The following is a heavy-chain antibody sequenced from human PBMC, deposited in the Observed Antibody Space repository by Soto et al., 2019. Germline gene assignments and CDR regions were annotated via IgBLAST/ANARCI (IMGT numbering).Heavy chain of an antibody. J-gene: IGHJ6*02. CDR2: MGYNGFT. CDR1: GGPMNNYY. CDR3: ARQGFGELHGLVDV. Sequence: QVQLQESGPGLVKPSETLSLTCTISGGPMNNYYCSWFRQPRGQGLEWIGYMGYNGFTRYNPSLRSRVAFSVDTAKNQFSLNLSSVTAADTALYYCARQGFGELHGLVDVWGQGITVTVSS. D-gene: IGHD3-10*01. V-gene: IGHV4-59*08.